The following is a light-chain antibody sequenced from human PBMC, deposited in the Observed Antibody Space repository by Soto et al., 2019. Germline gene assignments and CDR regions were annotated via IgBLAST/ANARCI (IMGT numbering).Light chain of an antibody. CDR2: GAS. CDR3: QQYGSSPPYT. V-gene: IGKV3-20*01. Sequence: EIVLTQSPGTLSLSPGERATLSCRASQSVSSSSLAWYQQKPGQAPRLLIYGASSRATGIPDRFSGSGSGTDFTLTISRLEPEDFGVYYCQQYGSSPPYTFGRGTKLEIK. J-gene: IGKJ2*01. CDR1: QSVSSSS.